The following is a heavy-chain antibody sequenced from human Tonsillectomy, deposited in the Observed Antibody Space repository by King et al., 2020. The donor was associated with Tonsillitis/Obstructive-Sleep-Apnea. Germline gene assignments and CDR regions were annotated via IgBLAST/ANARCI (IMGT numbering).Heavy chain of an antibody. J-gene: IGHJ4*02. Sequence: QLVQSGAEVKKPGASVKVSCKASGYTFSDYYMHWGRQAPGQGLEWMGRINPNSGGTNYAQKLQGRVTMTRDTSISTAYMELSRLRADDTAVYYCARGGAGYYDSSGYFDDYWGQGTLVTVSS. CDR3: ARGGAGYYDSSGYFDDY. CDR2: INPNSGGT. CDR1: GYTFSDYY. D-gene: IGHD3-22*01. V-gene: IGHV1-2*06.